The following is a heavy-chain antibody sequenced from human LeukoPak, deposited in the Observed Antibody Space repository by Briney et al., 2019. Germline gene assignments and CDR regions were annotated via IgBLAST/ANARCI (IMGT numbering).Heavy chain of an antibody. V-gene: IGHV4-4*07. Sequence: SETLSLTCTVSGGSISSYYWSWIRQPAGKGLGWIGRIYTSGSTNYNPSLKSRVTMSVDTSKNQFSLKLSSVTAADTAVYYCARFRYYYDSSGHDSYNWFDPWGQGTLVTVSS. CDR3: ARFRYYYDSSGHDSYNWFDP. D-gene: IGHD3-22*01. CDR2: IYTSGST. CDR1: GGSISSYY. J-gene: IGHJ5*02.